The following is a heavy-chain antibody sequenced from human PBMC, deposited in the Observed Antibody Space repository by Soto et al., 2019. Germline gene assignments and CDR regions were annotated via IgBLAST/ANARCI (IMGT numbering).Heavy chain of an antibody. V-gene: IGHV4-59*01. CDR3: ARSWGYYFDY. D-gene: IGHD3-16*01. CDR1: GFSISSYY. J-gene: IGHJ4*02. Sequence: SETLSLTCPVSGFSISSYYWSWIRQPPGKGLEWIGYIYYSGSTNYNPSLKSRVTISVDTSKNQFSLKLSSVTAADTAVYYCARSWGYYFDYWGQGTLVTVSS. CDR2: IYYSGST.